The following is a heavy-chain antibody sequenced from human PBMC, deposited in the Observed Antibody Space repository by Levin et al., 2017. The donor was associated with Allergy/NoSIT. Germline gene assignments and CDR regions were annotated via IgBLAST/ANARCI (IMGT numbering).Heavy chain of an antibody. Sequence: GGSLRLSCAASGFTFRTYDMSWVRQAPGKGLEWVSVILKGGRSTDYADSVKGRFTISRDDSKNTVFLQMNSLRAEDTAEYYCAKGAWLDYWGQGTLVTVSS. V-gene: IGHV3-23*03. CDR2: ILKGGRST. J-gene: IGHJ4*02. CDR3: AKGAWLDY. CDR1: GFTFRTYD.